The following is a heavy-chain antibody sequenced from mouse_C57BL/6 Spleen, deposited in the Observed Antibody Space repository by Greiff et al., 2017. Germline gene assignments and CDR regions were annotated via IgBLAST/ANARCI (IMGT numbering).Heavy chain of an antibody. CDR3: ARESFAY. V-gene: IGHV1-19*01. Sequence: DVKLQESGPVLVKPGASVKMSCKASGYTFTDYYMNWVKQSHGKSLEWIGVINPYNGGTSYNQKFKGKATLTVDKSSSTAYMELNSLTSEDSAVYYCARESFAYWGQGTLVTVSA. D-gene: IGHD1-3*01. CDR2: INPYNGGT. J-gene: IGHJ3*01. CDR1: GYTFTDYY.